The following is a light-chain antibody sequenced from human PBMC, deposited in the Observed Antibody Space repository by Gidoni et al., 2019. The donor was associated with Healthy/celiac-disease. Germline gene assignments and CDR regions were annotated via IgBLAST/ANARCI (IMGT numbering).Light chain of an antibody. J-gene: IGKJ4*01. CDR2: GAS. CDR3: QQYGSSPLT. Sequence: EIVLTQSPGTLSLSPGDRATLSCRASQSVSSSYLAWYQQKPGQAPRLLIYGASSRATGIPDRFSGSGSGTDFTLTISRLDPSDFAVYYCQQYGSSPLTFGGGTKVEIK. V-gene: IGKV3-20*01. CDR1: QSVSSSY.